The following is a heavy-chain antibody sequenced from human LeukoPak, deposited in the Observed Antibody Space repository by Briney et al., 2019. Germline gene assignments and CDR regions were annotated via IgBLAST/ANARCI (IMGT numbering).Heavy chain of an antibody. Sequence: GGSLRLSCAASGFTFDDYSMHWVRQAPGKGLEWVSLISWDGGSTYYADSVKGRFTISRDNSKNSLYLQMNSLRTEDTALYYCAKVKQQRNYYYYYMDVWGKGTTVTVSS. J-gene: IGHJ6*03. D-gene: IGHD6-13*01. CDR3: AKVKQQRNYYYYYMDV. CDR2: ISWDGGST. V-gene: IGHV3-43*01. CDR1: GFTFDDYS.